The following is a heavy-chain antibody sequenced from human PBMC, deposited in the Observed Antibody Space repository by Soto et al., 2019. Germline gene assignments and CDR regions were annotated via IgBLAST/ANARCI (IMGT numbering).Heavy chain of an antibody. J-gene: IGHJ2*01. CDR1: GGTFSSYS. CDR2: IIPIFGTA. V-gene: IGHV1-69*01. Sequence: QVQLVQSGAEVKKPGSSVKVSCKASGGTFSSYSINWVRQAPGQGLEWMGGIIPIFGTANYAQKFQGRVTLTADESTSTALMELSSLRNEDTSVYYCARPFQSWPGGWYFDLWGRDTLVTVSS. D-gene: IGHD3-16*01. CDR3: ARPFQSWPGGWYFDL.